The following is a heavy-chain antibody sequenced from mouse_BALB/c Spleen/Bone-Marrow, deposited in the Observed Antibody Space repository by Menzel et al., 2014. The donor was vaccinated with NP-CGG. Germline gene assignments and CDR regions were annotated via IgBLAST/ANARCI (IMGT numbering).Heavy chain of an antibody. D-gene: IGHD2-1*01. CDR2: IRNKANGYTT. J-gene: IGHJ4*01. V-gene: IGHV7-3*02. CDR1: GFTFTDYY. CDR3: ARSLYPRAMDY. Sequence: EVQLVESGGGLVQPGGSLRLSCALSGFTFTDYYMSWVRQPPGKALEWLGFIRNKANGYTTEYSASVKGRFTISRDNSQSILYLQMNTLRAEDSATYYCARSLYPRAMDYWGQGTSVTVSS.